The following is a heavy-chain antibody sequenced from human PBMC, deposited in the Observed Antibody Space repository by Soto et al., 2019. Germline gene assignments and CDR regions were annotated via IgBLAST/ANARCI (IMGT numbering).Heavy chain of an antibody. CDR3: ARGLSSGWYWNFQH. J-gene: IGHJ1*01. CDR2: INPNSGGT. D-gene: IGHD6-19*01. V-gene: IGHV1-2*04. CDR1: GYTFAGYY. Sequence: ASVKVSCKASGYTFAGYYRHWVRQAPGQGLEWMGWINPNSGGTNYAQKFQGWVTMTRDTSISTAYMELSRLRSDDTAVYYCARGLSSGWYWNFQHWGQGTLLTVSS.